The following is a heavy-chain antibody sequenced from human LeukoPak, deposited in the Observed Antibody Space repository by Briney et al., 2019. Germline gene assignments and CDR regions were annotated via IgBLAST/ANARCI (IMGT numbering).Heavy chain of an antibody. V-gene: IGHV4-34*01. J-gene: IGHJ4*02. CDR1: GDSLNDYY. D-gene: IGHD3-22*01. Sequence: SETLSLTCAVYGDSLNDYYWTWIRQPPGGGLEWIGEIDRGGSTNYDPSLKSRVTISVDTSKNQFSLKVNSVTAADTAVYYCARRRGRGSGYYRFDSWGQGTLVSVSS. CDR2: IDRGGST. CDR3: ARRRGRGSGYYRFDS.